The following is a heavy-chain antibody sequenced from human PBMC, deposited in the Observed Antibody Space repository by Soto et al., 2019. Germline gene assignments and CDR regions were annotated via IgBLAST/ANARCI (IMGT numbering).Heavy chain of an antibody. CDR1: GFTFSSYG. V-gene: IGHV3-30*18. CDR3: AKEPCAYSKSGSCTKGADV. D-gene: IGHD2-8*01. Sequence: QVQLVESGGGVVQPGRSLRLSCAASGFTFSSYGMHWVRQAPGKGLEWVAVISYDGSNKYYADSVKGRFTISRDNSKNSLYLQMNRLRAEDTAVYYCAKEPCAYSKSGSCTKGADVWGQGTTVTVSS. CDR2: ISYDGSNK. J-gene: IGHJ6*02.